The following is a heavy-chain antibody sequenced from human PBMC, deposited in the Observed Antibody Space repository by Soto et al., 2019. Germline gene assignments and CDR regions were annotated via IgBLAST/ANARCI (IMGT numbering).Heavy chain of an antibody. J-gene: IGHJ4*02. D-gene: IGHD5-12*01. CDR1: GGSISSSNW. V-gene: IGHV4-4*02. Sequence: PSETLSLTCAVSGGSISSSNWWSWVRQPPGKGLEWIGEIYHSGSTNYNPSLKSRVTISVDKSKNQFSLKLSSVTAADTAVYYCARHERSRGYLYSDYDSGSEWGQGTPVTVS. CDR2: IYHSGST. CDR3: ARHERSRGYLYSDYDSGSE.